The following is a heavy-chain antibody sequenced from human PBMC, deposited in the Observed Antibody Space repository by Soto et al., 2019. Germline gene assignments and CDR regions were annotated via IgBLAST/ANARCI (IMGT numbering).Heavy chain of an antibody. J-gene: IGHJ3*02. V-gene: IGHV1-46*01. D-gene: IGHD3-22*01. CDR3: AREGSLYYYDSSGYRDAFDI. Sequence: EASVKVSCKASGYTFTSYYMHWVRQAPGQGLEWMGIINPSGGSTSYAQKFQGRVTMTRDTSTSTVYMELSSLRSEDTAVYYCAREGSLYYYDSSGYRDAFDIWGQGTMVTVSS. CDR2: INPSGGST. CDR1: GYTFTSYY.